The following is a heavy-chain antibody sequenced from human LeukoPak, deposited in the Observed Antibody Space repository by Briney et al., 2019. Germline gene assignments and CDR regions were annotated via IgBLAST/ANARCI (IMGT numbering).Heavy chain of an antibody. CDR1: GYTFTGYY. J-gene: IGHJ4*02. D-gene: IGHD5-24*01. V-gene: IGHV1-46*01. CDR2: INPSGGST. Sequence: GASVKVSCKASGYTFTGYYMHWVRQAPGQGLEWMGIINPSGGSTSYAQKFQGRVTMTRDMSTSTVYMELSSLRSEDTAVYYCARDAEVEMATIPLDYWGQGTLVTVSS. CDR3: ARDAEVEMATIPLDY.